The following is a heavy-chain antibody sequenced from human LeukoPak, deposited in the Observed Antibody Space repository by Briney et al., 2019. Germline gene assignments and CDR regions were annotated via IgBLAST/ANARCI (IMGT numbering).Heavy chain of an antibody. CDR2: INHSGST. Sequence: PSETLSLTCAVYGGSFSGYYWSWIRQPPGKGLEWIGEINHSGSTNYNPSLKSRVTISVDTSKNQSSLKLSSVTAADTAVYYCARGPHYIPRSYYFDYWGQGTLVTVSS. CDR1: GGSFSGYY. V-gene: IGHV4-34*01. J-gene: IGHJ4*02. D-gene: IGHD4-11*01. CDR3: ARGPHYIPRSYYFDY.